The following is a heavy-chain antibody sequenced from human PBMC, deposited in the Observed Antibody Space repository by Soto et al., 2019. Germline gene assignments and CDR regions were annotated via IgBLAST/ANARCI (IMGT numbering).Heavy chain of an antibody. Sequence: VRQAPGQGLEWMGWINPNSGGTNYAQKFQGRVTMTRDTSISTACMELSRLRSDDTAVYYCASIWFGESLRPYYYYYYGMDVWGQGTTVTVSS. V-gene: IGHV1-2*02. J-gene: IGHJ6*02. D-gene: IGHD3-10*01. CDR2: INPNSGGT. CDR3: ASIWFGESLRPYYYYYYGMDV.